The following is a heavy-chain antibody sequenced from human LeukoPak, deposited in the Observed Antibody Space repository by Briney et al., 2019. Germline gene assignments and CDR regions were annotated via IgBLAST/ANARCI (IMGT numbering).Heavy chain of an antibody. D-gene: IGHD4-17*01. CDR1: GYTFTSYG. V-gene: IGHV1-18*01. J-gene: IGHJ4*02. CDR3: AREGGSYGDYTPLPDY. CDR2: ISAYNGNT. Sequence: ASVKVSCKASGYTFTSYGISWVRQAPGQGLEWMGWISAYNGNTNYAQKLQGRVTMTTDTSTSTAYMELRSLRSDDTAVYYCAREGGSYGDYTPLPDYWGQGTLVTVSS.